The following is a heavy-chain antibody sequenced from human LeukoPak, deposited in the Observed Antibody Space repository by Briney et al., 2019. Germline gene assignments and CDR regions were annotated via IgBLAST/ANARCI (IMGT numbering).Heavy chain of an antibody. V-gene: IGHV3-30-3*01. CDR3: ASYTGGTVTTYGWFDP. CDR2: ISYDGSNK. J-gene: IGHJ5*02. Sequence: PGRSLRLSCAASGFTFSSYAMHWVRQAPGKGLEWVAVISYDGSNKYYADSVKGRFTISRDNSKNTLYLQMNSLRAEDTAVYCCASYTGGTVTTYGWFDPWGQGTLVTVSS. D-gene: IGHD4-17*01. CDR1: GFTFSSYA.